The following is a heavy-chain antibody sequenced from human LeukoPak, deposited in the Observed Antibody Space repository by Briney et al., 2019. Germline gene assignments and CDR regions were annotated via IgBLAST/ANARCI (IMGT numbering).Heavy chain of an antibody. CDR1: GGSISSYY. J-gene: IGHJ4*02. CDR3: ARLARSSSSGYFDY. V-gene: IGHV4-59*12. D-gene: IGHD6-6*01. Sequence: SETLSLTCTVSGGSISSYYWSWIRQPPGKGLEWIGYIYYSGSTNYNPSLKSRVTISVDTSKNQFSLKLSSVTAADTAVYYCARLARSSSSGYFDYWGQGTLVTVSS. CDR2: IYYSGST.